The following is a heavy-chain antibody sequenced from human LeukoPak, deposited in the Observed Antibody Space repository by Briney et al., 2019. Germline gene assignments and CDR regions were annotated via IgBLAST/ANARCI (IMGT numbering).Heavy chain of an antibody. Sequence: SETLSLTCAVYGGSFSNYYWSWIRQPPGKGLEWIGSIYHSGSTYYNPSLKSRVTISVDTSKNQFSLKLSSVTAADTAVYYCASMRSGGSYSGYWGQGTLVTVSS. J-gene: IGHJ4*02. CDR2: IYHSGST. CDR1: GGSFSNYY. D-gene: IGHD1-26*01. V-gene: IGHV4-34*01. CDR3: ASMRSGGSYSGY.